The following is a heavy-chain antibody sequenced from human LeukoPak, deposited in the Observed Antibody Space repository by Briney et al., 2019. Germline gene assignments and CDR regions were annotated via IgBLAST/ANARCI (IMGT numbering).Heavy chain of an antibody. V-gene: IGHV4-59*01. D-gene: IGHD6-19*01. CDR1: GGSISSYY. Sequence: SETLSLTCTVSGGSISSYYWSWIRQPPGKGLEWIGYIYYSGGTNYNPSLKSRVTISVDTSKNQFSLKLSSVTAADTAVYYCARCTQRSGWYKYWGQGTLVTVSS. CDR2: IYYSGGT. CDR3: ARCTQRSGWYKY. J-gene: IGHJ4*02.